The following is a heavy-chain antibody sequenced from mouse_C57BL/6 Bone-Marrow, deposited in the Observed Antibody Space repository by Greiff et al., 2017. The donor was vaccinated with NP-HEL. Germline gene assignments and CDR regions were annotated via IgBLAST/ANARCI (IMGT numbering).Heavy chain of an antibody. J-gene: IGHJ4*01. V-gene: IGHV5-6*01. D-gene: IGHD2-1*01. CDR1: GFTFSSYG. Sequence: EVQRVESGGDLVKPGGSLKLSCAASGFTFSSYGMSWVRQTPDKRLEWVATISSGGSYTYYPDSVKGRFTISRDNAKNTLYLQMSSLKSEDTAMYYCARQHYRNWDSMDYWGQGTSGTVSS. CDR3: ARQHYRNWDSMDY. CDR2: ISSGGSYT.